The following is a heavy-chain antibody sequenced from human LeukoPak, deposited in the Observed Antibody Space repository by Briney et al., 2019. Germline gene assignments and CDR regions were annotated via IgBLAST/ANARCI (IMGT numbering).Heavy chain of an antibody. CDR3: AREDYGDSFDY. CDR1: GFTFSSYE. CDR2: ISSSGSNT. V-gene: IGHV3-48*03. D-gene: IGHD4-17*01. J-gene: IGHJ4*02. Sequence: GGSLRLSCAASGFTFSSYEMNWVRQAPGKGLQWVSYISSSGSNTYYADSEKGRFTISRDNAKNSLYLQMNSLSAEDTAVYYCAREDYGDSFDYWGQGTLVTVSS.